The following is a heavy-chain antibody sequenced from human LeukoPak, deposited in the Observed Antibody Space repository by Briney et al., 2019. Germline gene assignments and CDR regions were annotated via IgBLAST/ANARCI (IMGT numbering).Heavy chain of an antibody. CDR1: GGSISTSNYY. Sequence: SETLSLTCTVSGGSISTSNYYWGWIRQPPGKGLEWIGNIFYSGSTYYSPSLKSRVTISLDTSKNQFSLKLSSVTAADTAVYYCAKQKGLDPWGQGTLVTVSS. CDR2: IFYSGST. J-gene: IGHJ5*02. CDR3: AKQKGLDP. V-gene: IGHV4-39*01.